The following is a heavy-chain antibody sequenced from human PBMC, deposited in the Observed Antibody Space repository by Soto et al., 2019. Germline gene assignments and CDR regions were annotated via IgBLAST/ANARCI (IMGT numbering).Heavy chain of an antibody. J-gene: IGHJ5*02. V-gene: IGHV4-34*01. CDR2: INHSGST. Sequence: QVQLQQWGAGLLKPSETLSLTCAVYGGSFSGYYWSWIRQPPGKGLEWIGEINHSGSTNYNPSLKSRVTISVDTSKNQFSLKLSSVTAADTAVYYCARGPQAPTRIFKDTAMAPSFDPWGQGTLVTVSS. CDR3: ARGPQAPTRIFKDTAMAPSFDP. CDR1: GGSFSGYY. D-gene: IGHD5-18*01.